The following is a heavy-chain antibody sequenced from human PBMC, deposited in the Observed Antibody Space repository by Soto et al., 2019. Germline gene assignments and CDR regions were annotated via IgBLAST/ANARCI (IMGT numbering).Heavy chain of an antibody. CDR2: INHSGST. CDR3: ARGVLLWFGKLSHYYGMDV. V-gene: IGHV4-34*01. CDR1: GGSISGYY. Sequence: SETLSLTCAVYGGSISGYYWSWIRQPPGKGLEWIGEINHSGSTNYNPSLKSRVTISVDTSKNQFSLKLSSVTAADTAVYYCARGVLLWFGKLSHYYGMDVWGQGTTVTVSS. J-gene: IGHJ6*02. D-gene: IGHD3-10*01.